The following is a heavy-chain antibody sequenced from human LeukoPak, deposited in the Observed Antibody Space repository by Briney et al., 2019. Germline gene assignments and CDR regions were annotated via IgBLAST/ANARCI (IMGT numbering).Heavy chain of an antibody. CDR2: IYYSGST. CDR3: ARSIVYYGMDV. Sequence: PGGSLRLSCAASGFTFSSYAMSWVRQAPGKGLEWIGYIYYSGSTNYNPSLKSRVTISVDTSKNQFSLKLSSVTAADTAVYYCARSIVYYGMDVWGQGTTVTVSS. CDR1: GFTFSSYA. D-gene: IGHD1-26*01. J-gene: IGHJ6*02. V-gene: IGHV4-59*01.